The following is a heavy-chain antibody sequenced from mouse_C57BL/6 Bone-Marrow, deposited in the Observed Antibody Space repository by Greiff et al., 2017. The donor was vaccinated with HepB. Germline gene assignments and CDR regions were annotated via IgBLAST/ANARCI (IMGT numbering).Heavy chain of an antibody. J-gene: IGHJ2*01. V-gene: IGHV2-2*01. CDR1: GFSLTSYG. CDR3: AISVKTGFDY. Sequence: VHLVESGPGLVQPSQSLSITCTVSGFSLTSYGVHWVRQSPGKGLEWLGVIWSGGSTDYNAALISRLLISKDNSKSQVFFKMNSLQADDTAIYYCAISVKTGFDYWGQGTTLTVSS. CDR2: IWSGGST.